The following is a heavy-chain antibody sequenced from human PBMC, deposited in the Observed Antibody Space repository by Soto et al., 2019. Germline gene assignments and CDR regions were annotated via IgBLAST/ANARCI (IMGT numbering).Heavy chain of an antibody. D-gene: IGHD1-26*01. CDR2: ISSGGST. CDR3: TRERDGQNPTWVDL. Sequence: EVQVVETGGGLIQPGGSLRLSCAVSGFTVSSTYMSWVRQPPGKGPEWVSDISSGGSTYYADSVTGRFTISRDNSKNTLYLQMKSLRPSDTSVYYCTRERDGQNPTWVDLWGQGTLVTVSS. CDR1: GFTVSSTY. V-gene: IGHV3-53*02. J-gene: IGHJ5*02.